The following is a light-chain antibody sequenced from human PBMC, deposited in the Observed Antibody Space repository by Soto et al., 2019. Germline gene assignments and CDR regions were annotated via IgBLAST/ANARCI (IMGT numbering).Light chain of an antibody. CDR1: GSNIGAGYD. CDR2: GNN. Sequence: QSVLTQPPSVSGAPGQRVSISCTGSGSNIGAGYDVHWYQQLPGTAPKLLIYGNNNRPSGVPDRFSGSKSGTSASLAITGLQVEDEADYYCAAWDDNLRGYWVFGGGTKLTVL. J-gene: IGLJ2*01. V-gene: IGLV1-40*01. CDR3: AAWDDNLRGYWV.